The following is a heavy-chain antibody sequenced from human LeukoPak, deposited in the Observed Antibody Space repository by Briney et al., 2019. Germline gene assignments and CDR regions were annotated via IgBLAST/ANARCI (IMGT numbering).Heavy chain of an antibody. D-gene: IGHD2-2*01. CDR2: ISSNGGST. CDR3: ARSYCSSTSCHRIAIDY. Sequence: QPGGSLRLSCAASGFTFSSYAMHWVRQAPGKGLEYVSAISSNGGSTYYAYSVKGRFTISRDNSKNTLYLQMGSLRAEDMAVYYCARSYCSSTSCHRIAIDYWGQGTLVTVSS. J-gene: IGHJ4*02. CDR1: GFTFSSYA. V-gene: IGHV3-64*01.